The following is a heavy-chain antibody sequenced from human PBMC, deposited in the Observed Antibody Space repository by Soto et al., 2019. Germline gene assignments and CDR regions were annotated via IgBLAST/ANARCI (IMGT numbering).Heavy chain of an antibody. Sequence: SETLSITCTVTGDSISSRIYYGGWTRQPPGKGLEWIGSIYYSGSTYNNPSLRSRVSMSIDTAKYQFSLKLKSVTAADTGLYFCARQRASVVTQAYFDVWGPGSLVTVSS. D-gene: IGHD2-21*02. V-gene: IGHV4-39*01. J-gene: IGHJ4*02. CDR2: IYYSGST. CDR1: GDSISSRIYY. CDR3: ARQRASVVTQAYFDV.